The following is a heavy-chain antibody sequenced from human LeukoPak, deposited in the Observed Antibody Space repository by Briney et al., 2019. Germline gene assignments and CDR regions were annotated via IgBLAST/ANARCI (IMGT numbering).Heavy chain of an antibody. D-gene: IGHD1-26*01. CDR1: GFTFSDSA. Sequence: GGSLRLSCAASGFTFSDSAIHWVRQASGKGLEWVGRIRSKPQSYATAYDESLKGRFTISRDDSKNTAYLLMSSLKIEDTAVYYCTRVGPSTVVDYWGQGTQVTVSS. CDR2: IRSKPQSYAT. CDR3: TRVGPSTVVDY. J-gene: IGHJ4*02. V-gene: IGHV3-73*01.